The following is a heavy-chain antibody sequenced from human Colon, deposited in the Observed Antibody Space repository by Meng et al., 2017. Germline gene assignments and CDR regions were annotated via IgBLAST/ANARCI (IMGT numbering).Heavy chain of an antibody. V-gene: IGHV3-7*01. D-gene: IGHD3/OR15-3a*01. CDR2: INADGSGK. CDR1: GFTFRDFW. CDR3: TRVSLHDFPDN. Sequence: GESLKISCAASGFTFRDFWMNWVRQVPGKGLEWVANINADGSGKFYVDSVEGRFTISRDNARNSLSLQRDSLRADDTALYYCTRVSLHDFPDNWGQGTLVTVSS. J-gene: IGHJ4*02.